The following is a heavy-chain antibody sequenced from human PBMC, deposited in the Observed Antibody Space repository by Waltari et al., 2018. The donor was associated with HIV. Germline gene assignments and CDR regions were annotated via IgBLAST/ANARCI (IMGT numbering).Heavy chain of an antibody. CDR1: GDSISSYY. D-gene: IGHD3-16*01. V-gene: IGHV4-59*01. Sequence: QVQVQESGPGLVKPSETLSLTCTVSGDSISSYYWSWIRQPPGKGLEWVGYVYYTGTTHYKPSLKSRVTISLDTSKKQFCLRLTSVTAADTAVYYCARVGAASRNYFYYGVDVWGQGSTVTVSS. J-gene: IGHJ6*02. CDR3: ARVGAASRNYFYYGVDV. CDR2: VYYTGTT.